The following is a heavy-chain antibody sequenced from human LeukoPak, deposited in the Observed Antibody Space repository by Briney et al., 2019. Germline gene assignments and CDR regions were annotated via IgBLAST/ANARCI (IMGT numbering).Heavy chain of an antibody. J-gene: IGHJ6*03. D-gene: IGHD6-6*01. V-gene: IGHV1-69*06. Sequence: ASVKVSCKASGGTFSSYAISWVRQAPGQGLEWMGGIIPIFGTANYAQKFQGRVTITADKSTSTAYMGLSSLRSEDTAVYYCATFGGRGSSLTVYYYYYYYMDVWGKGTTVTVSS. CDR1: GGTFSSYA. CDR2: IIPIFGTA. CDR3: ATFGGRGSSLTVYYYYYYYMDV.